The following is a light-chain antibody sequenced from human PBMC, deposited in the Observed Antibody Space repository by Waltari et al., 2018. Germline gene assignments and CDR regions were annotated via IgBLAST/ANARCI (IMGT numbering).Light chain of an antibody. Sequence: IVLTQSPGTLSLSPGERATLSCRASQSISSFLVWYQRKPGQAPRLLIYGASTRATGIPDRFSGSGSGTDFSLTISRLEPEDFAVYYCQHYVRLPVTFGQGTKVEIK. CDR3: QHYVRLPVT. J-gene: IGKJ1*01. CDR1: QSISSF. CDR2: GAS. V-gene: IGKV3-20*01.